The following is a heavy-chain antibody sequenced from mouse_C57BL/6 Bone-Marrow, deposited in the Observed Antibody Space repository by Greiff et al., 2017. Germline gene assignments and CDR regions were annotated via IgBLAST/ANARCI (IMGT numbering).Heavy chain of an antibody. CDR1: GYTFTSYW. V-gene: IGHV1-5*01. D-gene: IGHD3-2*02. CDR2: IYPGNSDT. CDR3: TREPLDSSGPFAY. J-gene: IGHJ3*01. Sequence: VHVKQSGTVLARPGASVKMSCKTSGYTFTSYWMHWVKQRPGQGLEWIGAIYPGNSDTSYNQKFKGKAKLTAVTSASTAYMELSSLTNEDSAVYYCTREPLDSSGPFAYWGQGTLVTVSA.